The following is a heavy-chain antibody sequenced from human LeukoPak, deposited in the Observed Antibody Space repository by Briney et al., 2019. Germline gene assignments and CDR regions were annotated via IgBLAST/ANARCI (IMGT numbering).Heavy chain of an antibody. D-gene: IGHD3-22*01. CDR2: FIPIIGSP. CDR3: AGFFYDSSGAAFDI. Sequence: SVKVSCKASVPTFTSYAINWVRQAPGQGLEWMGGFIPIIGSPTYAQEFQGRVTFTTDESTYTAYMELSNLRSDDTAVFYCAGFFYDSSGAAFDIWGQGTMVTVSS. CDR1: VPTFTSYA. J-gene: IGHJ3*02. V-gene: IGHV1-69*05.